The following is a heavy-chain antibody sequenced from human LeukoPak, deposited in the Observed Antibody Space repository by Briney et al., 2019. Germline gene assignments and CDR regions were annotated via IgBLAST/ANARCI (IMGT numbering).Heavy chain of an antibody. CDR1: GYTFTSYG. V-gene: IGHV1-18*01. CDR3: ARVGAYCSSSSCFDY. J-gene: IGHJ4*02. Sequence: ASVKVSCKTSGYTFTSYGISWVRQAPGQGLEWMGWISAYNGNTDYAQNLQDRVTMTTDTSTSTAYMELRSLRSDDTAVYYCARVGAYCSSSSCFDYWVQGTLVTVSS. CDR2: ISAYNGNT. D-gene: IGHD2-2*01.